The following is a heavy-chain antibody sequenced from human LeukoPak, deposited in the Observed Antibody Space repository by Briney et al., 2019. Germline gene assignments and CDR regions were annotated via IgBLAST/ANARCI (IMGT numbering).Heavy chain of an antibody. Sequence: GGSLRLSCAASGFTFSDYYMSWIRQAPGKGLEWVSYISSSGSTIYYADSVKGRFTISRDNSKNTLYLQMNSLRAEDTAVYYCAKSRVRELTRFDYWGQGTLVTVSS. V-gene: IGHV3-11*01. D-gene: IGHD1-7*01. CDR3: AKSRVRELTRFDY. CDR2: ISSSGSTI. J-gene: IGHJ4*02. CDR1: GFTFSDYY.